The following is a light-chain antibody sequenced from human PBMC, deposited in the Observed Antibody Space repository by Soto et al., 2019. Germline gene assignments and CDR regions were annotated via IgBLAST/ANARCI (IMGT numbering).Light chain of an antibody. J-gene: IGLJ1*01. CDR3: QFYDSSLSGYV. V-gene: IGLV1-40*01. Sequence: QSVLTQPPSVSGAPGRRVTISCTGNSSNIGAGYDVHWYQQLPGTAPKLLIYGNTHRPSGVPDRFSASKSGTSASLAITGLPAEDAADYHCQFYDSSLSGYVFGTGTQVTVL. CDR2: GNT. CDR1: SSNIGAGYD.